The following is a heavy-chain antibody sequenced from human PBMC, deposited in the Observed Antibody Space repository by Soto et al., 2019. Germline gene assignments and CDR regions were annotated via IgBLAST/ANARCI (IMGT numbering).Heavy chain of an antibody. V-gene: IGHV4-34*01. D-gene: IGHD3-10*01. CDR1: GGSFSGYY. CDR3: ARGLVTMVRGVIIPDWFDP. CDR2: INHSGST. J-gene: IGHJ5*02. Sequence: SETLSLTCAVYGGSFSGYYWSWIRQPPGKGLEWIGEINHSGSTNYNPSLKSRVTISVDTSKNQFSLKLSSVTAADTAVYYCARGLVTMVRGVIIPDWFDPWCQGTLVT.